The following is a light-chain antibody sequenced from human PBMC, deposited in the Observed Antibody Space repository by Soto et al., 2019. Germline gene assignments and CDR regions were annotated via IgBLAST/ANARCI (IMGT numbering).Light chain of an antibody. Sequence: EIVLTQSPGTLSLSPGERGTLSCRASQSVSSSYLAWYQQKPGQAPRLLMYGTSSRATGTPDRFSGSGSGTDFTLTISSLEPEDVAVCYCQQYGSSPRTFGQGTKVEVK. J-gene: IGKJ1*01. V-gene: IGKV3-20*01. CDR3: QQYGSSPRT. CDR2: GTS. CDR1: QSVSSSY.